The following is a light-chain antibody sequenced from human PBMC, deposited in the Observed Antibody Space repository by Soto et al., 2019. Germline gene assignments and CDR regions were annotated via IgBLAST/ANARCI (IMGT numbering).Light chain of an antibody. CDR2: DVS. CDR3: CSYAGSYTYL. CDR1: SSDVGGYNS. V-gene: IGLV2-11*01. J-gene: IGLJ1*01. Sequence: QSALTQPRSVSGSPGQSVTISCTGTSSDVGGYNSVSWYQQLPGKAPKLMIYDVSKRPSGVPGRFSASRSGNTASLTISGLQAEDEADYYCCSYAGSYTYLFGTGTKVTVL.